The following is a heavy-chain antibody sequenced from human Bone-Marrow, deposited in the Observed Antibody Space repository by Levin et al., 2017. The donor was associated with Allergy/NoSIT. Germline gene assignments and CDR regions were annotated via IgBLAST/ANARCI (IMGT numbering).Heavy chain of an antibody. CDR1: GYSFTGFY. D-gene: IGHD3-22*01. J-gene: IGHJ3*02. CDR3: SRRPHYYDSSGYYGSHAFDI. Sequence: APVKVSCKASGYSFTGFYLHWIRQAPRQGLEWMGWISPNSGGTNYAQKFQGRVTMSRDTSISTAYMELSRLRSDDTAVYYCSRRPHYYDSSGYYGSHAFDIWGQGTMVTVSS. V-gene: IGHV1-2*02. CDR2: ISPNSGGT.